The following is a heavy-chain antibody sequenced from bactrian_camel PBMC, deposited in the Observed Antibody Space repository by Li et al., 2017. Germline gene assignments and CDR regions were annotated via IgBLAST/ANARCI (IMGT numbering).Heavy chain of an antibody. CDR1: GNGYT. Sequence: VQLVESGGGSVQAGGSLRLSCVSFGNGYTMAWFRQAPGKEREGVASIDSERRTSYADSVKRRFAISRDNAKNTLYLQLNSPKTEDTAMYYCARAWPSPDGDWYNSLCDYWGQGTQVTVS. J-gene: IGHJ4*01. D-gene: IGHD6*01. V-gene: IGHV3S53*01. CDR2: IDSERRT. CDR3: ARAWPSPDGDWYNSLCDY.